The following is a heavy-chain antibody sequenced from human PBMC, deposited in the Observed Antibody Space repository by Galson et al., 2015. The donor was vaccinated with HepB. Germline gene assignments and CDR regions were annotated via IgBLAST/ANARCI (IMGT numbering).Heavy chain of an antibody. D-gene: IGHD4-17*01. Sequence: SLRLSCAASGFTFSSYAMSWVRQAPGKGLEWVSAISGSGGSTYYADFVKGRFTISRDNSKNTLYLQMNSLRAEDTAVYYCSGYYGDYHHDAFDIWGQGTMVTVSS. J-gene: IGHJ3*02. CDR3: SGYYGDYHHDAFDI. V-gene: IGHV3-23*01. CDR2: ISGSGGST. CDR1: GFTFSSYA.